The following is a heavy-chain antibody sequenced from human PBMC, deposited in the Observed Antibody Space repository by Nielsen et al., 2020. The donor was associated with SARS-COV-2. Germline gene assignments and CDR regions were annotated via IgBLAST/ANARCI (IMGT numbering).Heavy chain of an antibody. CDR1: GGSISSYY. J-gene: IGHJ4*02. Sequence: GSLRLSCTVSGGSISSYYWSWIRQPPGKGLEWIGYIYYSGSTNYNPSLKSRVTISVDTSKNQFSLKLSSVTAADTAVYYCAKDKPPYCSSTSCPPDHYFDYWGQGTLVTVSS. CDR3: AKDKPPYCSSTSCPPDHYFDY. D-gene: IGHD2-2*01. CDR2: IYYSGST. V-gene: IGHV4-59*01.